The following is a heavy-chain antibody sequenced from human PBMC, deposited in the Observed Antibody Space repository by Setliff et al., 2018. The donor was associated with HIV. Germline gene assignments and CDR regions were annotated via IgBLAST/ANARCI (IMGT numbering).Heavy chain of an antibody. Sequence: GGSLRLSCAVSGFFFSNYPMNWVRQAPGKGLEWVSSISSSSSTIYYADSVKGRFTISRDNAKNSLYLQMNSLRAEDTAVYYCASARIPTGGTSTSFDFWGQGTLVTVS. D-gene: IGHD1-1*01. CDR2: ISSSSSTI. CDR3: ASARIPTGGTSTSFDF. V-gene: IGHV3-48*01. J-gene: IGHJ4*02. CDR1: GFFFSNYP.